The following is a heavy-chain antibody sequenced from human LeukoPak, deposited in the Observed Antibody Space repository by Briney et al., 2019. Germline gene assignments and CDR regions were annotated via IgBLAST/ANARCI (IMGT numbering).Heavy chain of an antibody. CDR3: ARGGNWDFDY. V-gene: IGHV4-39*02. J-gene: IGHJ4*02. CDR1: GGSISSGGYY. D-gene: IGHD7-27*01. CDR2: MYNSGTG. Sequence: TSETLSLTCTVSGGSISSGGYYWSWIRQPPGKGLEWIGEMYNSGTGTYKPSLRSRVTMFFDESKNHFSLKLNSVTAADTAVYYCARGGNWDFDYWGQGVLVIVSS.